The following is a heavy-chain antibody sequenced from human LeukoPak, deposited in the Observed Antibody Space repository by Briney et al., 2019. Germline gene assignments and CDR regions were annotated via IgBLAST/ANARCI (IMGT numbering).Heavy chain of an antibody. CDR1: GFTFVNYA. CDR3: ARNGYYGSGELRWFDP. V-gene: IGHV3-23*01. Sequence: GGSLRLSCAASGFTFVNYAMSWVRQTPGKGLEWVSVISASGDTTYYADSVRGRFTISRDNSKNSLYLQMNSLRAEDTAVYYCARNGYYGSGELRWFDPWGQGTLVTVSS. CDR2: ISASGDTT. D-gene: IGHD3-10*01. J-gene: IGHJ5*02.